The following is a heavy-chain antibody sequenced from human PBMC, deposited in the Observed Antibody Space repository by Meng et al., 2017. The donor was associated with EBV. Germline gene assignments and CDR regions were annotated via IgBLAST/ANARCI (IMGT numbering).Heavy chain of an antibody. CDR2: IYDGGTT. J-gene: IGHJ4*02. Sequence: HVNLQESGPALVKPLETLSLPCTVAGASVSGGTYHWSWIRQPPGKELEWIGYIYDGGTTIYNPSLKGRVTILVDASKNQFSLKLSSVTTADTAVYYCAKSRSSTPGVVDYWGQGTLVTVSS. D-gene: IGHD3-10*01. V-gene: IGHV4-61*01. CDR1: GASVSGGTYH. CDR3: AKSRSSTPGVVDY.